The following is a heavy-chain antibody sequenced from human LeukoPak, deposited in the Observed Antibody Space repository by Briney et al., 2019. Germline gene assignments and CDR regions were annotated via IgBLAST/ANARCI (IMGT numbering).Heavy chain of an antibody. J-gene: IGHJ4*02. CDR1: GGSFSGYY. CDR2: IYSSGTT. CDR3: ARHSGSGSYYPLFAY. V-gene: IGHV4-59*08. Sequence: SETLSLTCAVYGGSFSGYYWSWIRQPPGKGLEWIGYIYSSGTTNYNPSFKSRVTISVDTSKNQFSLKAPSVTAADTAVYYCARHSGSGSYYPLFAYWGQGILVTVSS. D-gene: IGHD1-26*01.